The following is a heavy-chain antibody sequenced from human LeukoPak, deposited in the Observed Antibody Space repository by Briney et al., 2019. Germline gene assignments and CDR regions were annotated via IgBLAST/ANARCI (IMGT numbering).Heavy chain of an antibody. Sequence: GGSLRLSCAASGFTFSNYAMSWVRQAPGKGLEWVSAITGRGDNTYYADSVKGRFTISRDNAKNSLFLQMNSLRAEDTAMYYCARQPGGSLNWFDPWGQGTLVTVSS. V-gene: IGHV3-23*01. D-gene: IGHD1-14*01. CDR3: ARQPGGSLNWFDP. J-gene: IGHJ5*02. CDR2: ITGRGDNT. CDR1: GFTFSNYA.